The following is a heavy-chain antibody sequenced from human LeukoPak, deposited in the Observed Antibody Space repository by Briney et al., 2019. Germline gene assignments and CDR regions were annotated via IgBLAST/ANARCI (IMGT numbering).Heavy chain of an antibody. D-gene: IGHD6-13*01. CDR3: ARSQSSSLIDY. CDR2: IWYDGTSK. CDR1: GFSLSAYG. V-gene: IGHV3-33*01. J-gene: IGHJ4*02. Sequence: GGSLRLSCAASGFSLSAYGVHWVRQAPGKGLEWVAVIWYDGTSKDYADSVKARFTFSRDNSKNTLYLQMNSLTVEDTAVYYCARSQSSSLIDYWGQGTLVTVSS.